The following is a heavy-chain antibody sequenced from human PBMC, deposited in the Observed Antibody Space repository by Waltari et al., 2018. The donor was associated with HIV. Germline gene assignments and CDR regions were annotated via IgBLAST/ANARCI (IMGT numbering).Heavy chain of an antibody. Sequence: QVQLQESGPGLVKPSETLSLTCTVSGGSISGYYWSWIRPPPGKGLEWIGHIYYSGSTNYNPSLKSRVTISVDTSKNQFSLKLNSVTAADTAVYYCARGLGEIPVGGHNWFDPWGQGTLVTVSS. D-gene: IGHD1-26*01. CDR1: GGSISGYY. V-gene: IGHV4-59*01. CDR2: IYYSGST. CDR3: ARGLGEIPVGGHNWFDP. J-gene: IGHJ5*02.